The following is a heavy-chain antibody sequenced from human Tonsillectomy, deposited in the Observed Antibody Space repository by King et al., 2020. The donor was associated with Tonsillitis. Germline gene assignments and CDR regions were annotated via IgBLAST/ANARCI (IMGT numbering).Heavy chain of an antibody. CDR3: ALGYRDAWYAFDC. J-gene: IGHJ4*02. Sequence: VTLKESGPALVKPSQTLTLTCSFSGFSLTTSGMCVSWIRQPPGKALEWLARIDLDDDKYYSTTLKTRLTIPRDTPKNQVVLTMTNMDPVDTATYYCALGYRDAWYAFDCWGQGTLVTVSS. CDR2: IDLDDDK. D-gene: IGHD5-12*01. V-gene: IGHV2-70*11. CDR1: GFSLTTSGMC.